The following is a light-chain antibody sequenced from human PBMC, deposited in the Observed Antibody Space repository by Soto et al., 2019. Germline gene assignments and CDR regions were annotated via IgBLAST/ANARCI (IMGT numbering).Light chain of an antibody. CDR2: GAS. CDR3: QQHNNWPFT. J-gene: IGKJ2*01. CDR1: QSVSSN. V-gene: IGKV3-15*01. Sequence: EIVMTQSPATLSVSPGERATLSCRASQSVSSNLAWYQQRPGQAPRLLIYGASTRATGIPARLSGSGSGTEFTLTISSLPSEDFAVYYCQQHNNWPFTFGQGTKLEIK.